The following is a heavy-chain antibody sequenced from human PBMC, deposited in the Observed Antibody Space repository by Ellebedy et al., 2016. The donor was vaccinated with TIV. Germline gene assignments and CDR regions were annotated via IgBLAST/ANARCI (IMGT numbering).Heavy chain of an antibody. D-gene: IGHD5-24*01. V-gene: IGHV4-59*12. J-gene: IGHJ3*02. CDR3: ARDTPITLFDI. CDR1: GGSISSYY. Sequence: MPSETLSLTCTVSGGSISSYYWSWIRQPPGKGLEWIGYIYYSGSTNYNPSLKSRVTISVDTSKNQFSLKLSSVTAADTAVYYCARDTPITLFDIWGQGTMVTVSS. CDR2: IYYSGST.